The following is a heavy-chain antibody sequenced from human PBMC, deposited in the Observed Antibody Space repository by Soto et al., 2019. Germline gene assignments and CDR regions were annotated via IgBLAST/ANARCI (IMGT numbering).Heavy chain of an antibody. CDR1: GFTFSDHY. V-gene: IGHV3-15*01. D-gene: IGHD2-2*01. CDR3: TIPFRVPAAGYYYYYYGMDF. J-gene: IGHJ6*02. Sequence: PGGSLRLSCAASGFTFSDHYMDWFRQAPGKGLEWVGRIRNKTDGGTTDYAAPVKGRFTISRDDSKNTLYLQMNSLKTEDTAVYYCTIPFRVPAAGYYYYYYGMDFWGQGTTVTVSS. CDR2: IRNKTDGGTT.